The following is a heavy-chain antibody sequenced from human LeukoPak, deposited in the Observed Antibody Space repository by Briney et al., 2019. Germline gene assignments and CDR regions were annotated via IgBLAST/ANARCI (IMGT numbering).Heavy chain of an antibody. CDR1: GFTFSSYD. V-gene: IGHV3-13*01. CDR3: ARGSASGFDY. D-gene: IGHD3-10*01. CDR2: IGTVGDT. Sequence: GGSLRLSCAASGFTFSSYDMHWVRQATGKGLEWVSSIGTVGDTYYVGSVKGRFTISREDAKNSLYLQMNSLRAGDTAVYYCARGSASGFDYWGQGTLVTVSS. J-gene: IGHJ4*02.